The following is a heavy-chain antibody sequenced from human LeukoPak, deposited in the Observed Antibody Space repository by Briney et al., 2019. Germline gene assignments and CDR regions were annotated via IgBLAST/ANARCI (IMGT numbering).Heavy chain of an antibody. V-gene: IGHV4-39*01. D-gene: IGHD3-22*01. CDR2: IYFSGST. Sequence: SETLSLTCTVSGASISSTTYYWGWIRQPPRKGLEWIASIYFSGSTYYNPSLKSRVTISVDTSKNQFSLKLSSVTTADTAVYYCARGVTMIGRLRFDPWGQGTLVTVSS. J-gene: IGHJ5*02. CDR1: GASISSTTYY. CDR3: ARGVTMIGRLRFDP.